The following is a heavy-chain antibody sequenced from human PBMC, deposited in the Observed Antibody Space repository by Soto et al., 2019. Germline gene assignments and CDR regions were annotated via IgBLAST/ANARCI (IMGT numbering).Heavy chain of an antibody. CDR1: GGSISSYY. CDR3: ARGSGMVPYNWFDP. D-gene: IGHD2-15*01. CDR2: IYYSGST. J-gene: IGHJ5*02. V-gene: IGHV4-59*08. Sequence: QVQLQESGPGLVKPSETLSLTCTVSGGSISSYYWSWIRQPPGKGLEWIGYIYYSGSTNYNPSLKSRVTISVDTSKNQFSLKLSSVTAADTAVYYCARGSGMVPYNWFDPWGQGTLVTVSS.